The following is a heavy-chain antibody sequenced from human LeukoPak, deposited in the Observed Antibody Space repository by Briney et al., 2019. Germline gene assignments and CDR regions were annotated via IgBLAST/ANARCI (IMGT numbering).Heavy chain of an antibody. Sequence: GGSLRLSCAASGFTFSNYAMHWIRQAPGKGLEWVGVIFYDGDSKHYADSVKGRFTISRDNSQSTLYLQMSSLRGEDTAVYYCARDPRGPTGNDQNGRDSFDFWGQGALVTVSS. D-gene: IGHD1-14*01. CDR2: IFYDGDSK. V-gene: IGHV3-30-3*01. CDR3: ARDPRGPTGNDQNGRDSFDF. J-gene: IGHJ4*02. CDR1: GFTFSNYA.